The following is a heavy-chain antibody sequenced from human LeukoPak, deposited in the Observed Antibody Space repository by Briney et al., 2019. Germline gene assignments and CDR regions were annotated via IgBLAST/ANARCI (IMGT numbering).Heavy chain of an antibody. CDR2: ISSSSSTI. CDR1: GFMFTSYA. V-gene: IGHV3-48*01. J-gene: IGHJ4*02. CDR3: ARDRWY. Sequence: GGSLRLSCAGSGFMFTSYALSWVRQAPGKGLEWVSYISSSSSTIYYADSVKGRFTISRDNAKNSLYLQMNSLRAEDTAVYYCARDRWYWGQGTLVTVSS.